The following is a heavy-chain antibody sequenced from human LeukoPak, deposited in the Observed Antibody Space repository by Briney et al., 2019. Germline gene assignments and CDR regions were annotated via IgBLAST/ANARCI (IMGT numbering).Heavy chain of an antibody. J-gene: IGHJ6*02. CDR2: INSGGDDT. Sequence: PGASLRLSCAGSGFTFRTYAMGWVRQAPGKGLEWVSSINSGGDDTCYADSVKGRFTISRDNFKNTLYLQMNSLRAEDTAVYYCVKPPRLSIIRGEGMDVWGQGTTVTVSS. CDR3: VKPPRLSIIRGEGMDV. V-gene: IGHV3-23*01. D-gene: IGHD3-10*01. CDR1: GFTFRTYA.